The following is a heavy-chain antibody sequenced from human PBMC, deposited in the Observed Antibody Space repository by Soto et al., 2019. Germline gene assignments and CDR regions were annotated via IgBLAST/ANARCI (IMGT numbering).Heavy chain of an antibody. J-gene: IGHJ4*02. D-gene: IGHD2-15*01. CDR3: ARGYCSGGSCYRY. V-gene: IGHV4-39*01. CDR1: GGSISSSSYY. CDR2: IYYSGST. Sequence: EPLSLTCTVSGGSISSSSYYWGWIRQPPGKGLEWIGSIYYSGSTYYNPSLKSRVTISVDTSKNQFSLKLSSVTAADTAVYYCARGYCSGGSCYRYWGQGSQVTVSS.